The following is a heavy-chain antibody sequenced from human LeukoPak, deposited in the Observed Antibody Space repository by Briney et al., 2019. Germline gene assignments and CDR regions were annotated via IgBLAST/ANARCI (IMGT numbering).Heavy chain of an antibody. V-gene: IGHV4-59*11. CDR3: ARRDDAFDI. CDR1: GGSISSHY. CDR2: ISYSGST. Sequence: SETLSLTCIVSGGSISSHYWTWVRQPPGKGLEWVGYISYSGSTSYNPSLKSRVTISVDTSKNQFSLKLSSVPAADTAVYYCARRDDAFDIWGQGTMVAVSS. J-gene: IGHJ3*02.